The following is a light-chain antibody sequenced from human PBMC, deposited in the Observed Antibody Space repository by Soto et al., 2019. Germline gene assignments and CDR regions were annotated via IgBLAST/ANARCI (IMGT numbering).Light chain of an antibody. CDR3: SSYKRSSRGVV. CDR1: SSDVGGYNY. J-gene: IGLJ2*01. Sequence: QSVLTQPASVSGSPGQSITISCTGTSSDVGGYNYVSWYQQHPGKAPKLMIYDVSSRPSGVSNRFSGAKSGNTASLTISGRQEEEEADYYCSSYKRSSRGVVFGGGTKLTVL. CDR2: DVS. V-gene: IGLV2-14*01.